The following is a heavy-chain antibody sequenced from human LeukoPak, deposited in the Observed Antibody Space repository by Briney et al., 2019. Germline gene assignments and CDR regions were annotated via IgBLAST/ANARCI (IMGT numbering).Heavy chain of an antibody. CDR1: GFTFADYW. J-gene: IGHJ4*02. V-gene: IGHV3-7*01. CDR2: INQDGSKK. Sequence: GGSLRLSCTTSGFTFADYWMTWVRQAPGKGLEWVANINQDGSKKFYVDSVKGRFTISRDNAKNALYLQMNSLRAEDTGVYFCARGQTLTFWGQGTLVTVSS. CDR3: ARGQTLTF.